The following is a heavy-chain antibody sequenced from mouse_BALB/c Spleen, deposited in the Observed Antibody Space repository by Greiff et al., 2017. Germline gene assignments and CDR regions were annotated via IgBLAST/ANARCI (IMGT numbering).Heavy chain of an antibody. CDR1: GFTFTDYY. CDR2: IRNKANGYTT. Sequence: EVMLVESGGGLVQPGGSLRLSCATSGFTFTDYYMSWVRQPPGKALEWLGFIRNKANGYTTEYSASVKGRFTISRDNSQSILYLQMNTLRAEDSATYYCARVPMDYWGQGTSVTVSS. V-gene: IGHV7-3*02. CDR3: ARVPMDY. J-gene: IGHJ4*01.